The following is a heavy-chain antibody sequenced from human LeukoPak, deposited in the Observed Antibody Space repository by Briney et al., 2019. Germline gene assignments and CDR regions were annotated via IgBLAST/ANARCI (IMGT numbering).Heavy chain of an antibody. CDR2: ISGSGGRT. V-gene: IGHV3-23*01. CDR1: GFTFSSYA. D-gene: IGHD3-22*01. J-gene: IGHJ4*02. CDR3: AKAVGNYYDSSGYFLFDY. Sequence: PGGSLRLSCAASGFTFSSYAMSWVRQAPGKGLEWVSAISGSGGRTYYADSVKGRFTISRDNSKHTLYLQMNSLRAEDTAVYYCAKAVGNYYDSSGYFLFDYWGQGTLVTVSS.